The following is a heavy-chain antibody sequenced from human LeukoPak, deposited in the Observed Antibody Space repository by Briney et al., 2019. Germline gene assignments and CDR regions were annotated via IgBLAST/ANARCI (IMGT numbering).Heavy chain of an antibody. Sequence: PSETLSLTCTVSGGSISTYYWSWIRQPPGKRLEWIGCIYYTGNTNYNPSLKSRVTMSVDTSKNQFSLKLNSVTAADAAIYYCARGNYKDYYYYIDVWGKGTTVTVSS. D-gene: IGHD3-10*01. V-gene: IGHV4-59*01. CDR2: IYYTGNT. J-gene: IGHJ6*03. CDR3: ARGNYKDYYYYIDV. CDR1: GGSISTYY.